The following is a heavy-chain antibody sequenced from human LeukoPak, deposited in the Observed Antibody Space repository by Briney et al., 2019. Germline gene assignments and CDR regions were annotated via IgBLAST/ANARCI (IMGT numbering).Heavy chain of an antibody. J-gene: IGHJ4*02. CDR1: GFSVSSNY. CDR2: IKQDESEK. CDR3: ARLVGDVTTWDC. D-gene: IGHD1-26*01. V-gene: IGHV3-7*03. Sequence: GGSLRLSCAASGFSVSSNYMNWVRQAPGKGLEWVASIKQDESEKYYVDSVKGRFTTSRDNAKSSLYLQMNALRGEDTAVYYCARLVGDVTTWDCWGQGTLVTVSS.